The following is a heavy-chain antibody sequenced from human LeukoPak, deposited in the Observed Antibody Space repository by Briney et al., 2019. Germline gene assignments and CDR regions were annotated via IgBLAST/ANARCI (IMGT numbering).Heavy chain of an antibody. Sequence: GGSLRLSCAASGFTFSSYAMSWVRQAPGKGLEWVSATSGSGGSTYYADSVKGRFTISRDNSKNTLYLQMNSLRAEDTAVYYCAKEGVSAYSSSWYGNNWFDPWGQGTLVTVSS. CDR3: AKEGVSAYSSSWYGNNWFDP. V-gene: IGHV3-23*01. CDR2: TSGSGGST. J-gene: IGHJ5*02. CDR1: GFTFSSYA. D-gene: IGHD6-13*01.